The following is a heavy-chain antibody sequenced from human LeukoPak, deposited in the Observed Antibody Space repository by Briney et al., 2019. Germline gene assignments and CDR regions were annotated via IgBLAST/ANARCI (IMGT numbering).Heavy chain of an antibody. J-gene: IGHJ6*02. CDR2: IIPILGIA. CDR3: ARENYYDSSGYRQRYYYYGMDV. CDR1: GGTFSSYA. Sequence: SVRVSCKASGGTFSSYAISWVRQAPGQGLEWMGRIIPILGIANYAQKFQGRVTITADKSTSTAYMELSSLRSEDTAVYYCARENYYDSSGYRQRYYYYGMDVWGQGTTVTVSS. D-gene: IGHD3-22*01. V-gene: IGHV1-69*04.